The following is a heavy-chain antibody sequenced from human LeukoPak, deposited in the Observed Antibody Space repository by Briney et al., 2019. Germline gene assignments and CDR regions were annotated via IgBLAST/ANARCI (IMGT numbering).Heavy chain of an antibody. J-gene: IGHJ3*02. CDR1: GYTFADYY. D-gene: IGHD3-10*01. Sequence: ASVKVSCKASGYTFADYYMHWVRQAPGQGLEWMGWINPHNGGTSYAQKFQDRVTMTRDKSITTAYMELTRLRSDDTAVYYCARERTTWFLRFGEIRVNDAFDIWGQGTMVTVSS. CDR2: INPHNGGT. V-gene: IGHV1-2*02. CDR3: ARERTTWFLRFGEIRVNDAFDI.